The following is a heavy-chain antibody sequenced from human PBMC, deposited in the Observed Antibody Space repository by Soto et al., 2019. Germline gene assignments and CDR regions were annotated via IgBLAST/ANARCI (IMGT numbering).Heavy chain of an antibody. CDR1: GGSISSSSYY. CDR2: IYYSGST. J-gene: IGHJ4*02. V-gene: IGHV4-39*01. D-gene: IGHD3-3*01. CDR3: ARQEWISYGTDY. Sequence: QLQLQESGPGLVKRSETLSLTCTVSGGSISSSSYYWGWIRQPPGKGLEWIGRIYYSGSTYYNPSLKSRVTISVDTYKNRLSLKVSAVSDAETAVHCCARQEWISYGTDYWGQGTLVTVSS.